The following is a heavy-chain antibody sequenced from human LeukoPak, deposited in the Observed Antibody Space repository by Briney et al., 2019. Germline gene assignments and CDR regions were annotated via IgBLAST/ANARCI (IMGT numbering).Heavy chain of an antibody. CDR2: IIPIFGTA. CDR3: AREGYSYGTFDY. D-gene: IGHD5-18*01. CDR1: GGTFSSYA. J-gene: IGHJ4*02. Sequence: SVKVSCKASGGTFSSYAISWVRQAPRQGLEWMGGIIPIFGTANYAQKFQGRVTITADKSTSTAYMELSSLRSEDTAVYYGAREGYSYGTFDYWGQGTLVTVSS. V-gene: IGHV1-69*06.